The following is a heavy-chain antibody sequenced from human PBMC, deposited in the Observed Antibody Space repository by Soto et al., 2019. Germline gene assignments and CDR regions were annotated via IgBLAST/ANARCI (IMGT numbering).Heavy chain of an antibody. J-gene: IGHJ6*02. CDR1: GFTFSSYA. V-gene: IGHV3-30-3*01. CDR3: ARGGLYYYYYGMDV. Sequence: QVQLVESGGGVVQPGRSLRLSCAASGFTFSSYAMHWVRQAPGKGLEWVAVISYDGSNKYYADSVKGRFTISRDNSKNTLYLQMISLRAEDTAVYYCARGGLYYYYYGMDVWGQGTTDTVSS. CDR2: ISYDGSNK.